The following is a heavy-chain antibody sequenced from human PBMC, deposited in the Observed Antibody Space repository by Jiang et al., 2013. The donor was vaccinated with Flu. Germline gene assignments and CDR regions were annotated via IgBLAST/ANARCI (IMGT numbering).Heavy chain of an antibody. D-gene: IGHD3-10*01. CDR3: VRESWTRESLFGNDYYYYAMDV. CDR1: GGSISGADYY. Sequence: GSGLVKPSQTLSLTCAVSGGSISGADYYWSWIRQPPGKGLEWIGYIYYSGSAYYNPSLKSRVTISVDTSKNQFSLKLSSVTAADTAVYYCVRESWTRESLFGNDYYYYAMDVWGTGTTVTVSS. V-gene: IGHV4-30-4*08. J-gene: IGHJ6*04. CDR2: IYYSGSA.